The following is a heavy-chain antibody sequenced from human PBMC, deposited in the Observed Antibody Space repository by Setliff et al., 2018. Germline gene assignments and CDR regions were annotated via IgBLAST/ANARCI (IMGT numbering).Heavy chain of an antibody. V-gene: IGHV4-4*02. CDR2: IYHGGNT. Sequence: PSETLSLTCDVSGGSVSSSSWWTWVRQPPGKGLEWIGQIYHGGNTYFNPSFKSRVTMSIDTSNSQFSLKLSSVTAADTAIYYCARDASASDGRNAFDIWGQGTMVTVSS. J-gene: IGHJ3*02. D-gene: IGHD1-26*01. CDR1: GGSVSSSSW. CDR3: ARDASASDGRNAFDI.